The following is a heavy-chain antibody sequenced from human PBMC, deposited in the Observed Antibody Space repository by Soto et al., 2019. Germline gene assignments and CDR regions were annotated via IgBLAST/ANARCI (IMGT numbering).Heavy chain of an antibody. Sequence: PGESLKISCKTSGYSLACYWIGWVRQMPGKGLEWLGIIFPGDSDTKYSPSFQGQVIISADKSIRTAYLQWSSLKASDTAIYYCARQSGMDVWGQGTTVTGLL. CDR1: GYSLACYW. CDR2: IFPGDSDT. D-gene: IGHD5-12*01. V-gene: IGHV5-51*01. CDR3: ARQSGMDV. J-gene: IGHJ6*02.